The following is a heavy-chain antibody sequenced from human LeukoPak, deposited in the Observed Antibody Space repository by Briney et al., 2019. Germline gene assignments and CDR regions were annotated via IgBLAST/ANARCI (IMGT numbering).Heavy chain of an antibody. Sequence: SETLSLTCSVFGGSFSSGGSYWSWIRQPPGKGLEWIGYIFYLGSTYYNLSLKSRVTMSVDTSKNQFSLILRSVTAADTAVYYCARKYPDHWFDPWGQGTLVTASS. CDR2: IFYLGST. CDR1: GGSFSSGGSY. CDR3: ARKYPDHWFDP. V-gene: IGHV4-30-4*08. J-gene: IGHJ5*02. D-gene: IGHD6-6*01.